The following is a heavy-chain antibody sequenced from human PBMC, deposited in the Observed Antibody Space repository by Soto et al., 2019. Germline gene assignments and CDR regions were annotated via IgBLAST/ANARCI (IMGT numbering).Heavy chain of an antibody. J-gene: IGHJ6*02. CDR2: IYYSGST. CDR1: GGSISSYY. Sequence: PSETLSLTCTVSGGSISSYYWSWIRQPPGKGLEWIGYIYYSGSTNYNPSLKSRVTISVDSSKNQFSLKLSSVTAADTAVYYCARRGYGSGSYSYYGMDVWGQGTTVTVSS. CDR3: ARRGYGSGSYSYYGMDV. V-gene: IGHV4-59*08. D-gene: IGHD3-10*01.